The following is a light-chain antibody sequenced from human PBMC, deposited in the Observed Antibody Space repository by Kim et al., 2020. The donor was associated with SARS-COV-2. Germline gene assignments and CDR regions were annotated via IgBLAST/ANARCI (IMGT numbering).Light chain of an antibody. Sequence: SYELTQPPSVSVSPGQTASITCSGDKLGDKYTYWYQQKPGQSPVLVIYQDTKRPSGIPERFSGSNSGNRATLTISGTQAMDEADYYCQAWDSITYVFGTG. CDR3: QAWDSITYV. V-gene: IGLV3-1*01. CDR1: KLGDKY. CDR2: QDT. J-gene: IGLJ1*01.